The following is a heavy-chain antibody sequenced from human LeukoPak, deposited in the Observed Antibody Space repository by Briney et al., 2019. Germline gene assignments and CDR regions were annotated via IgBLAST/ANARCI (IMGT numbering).Heavy chain of an antibody. D-gene: IGHD2-15*01. CDR3: ARDYCSGGSCYRNYMDV. CDR1: GFTFSSYA. V-gene: IGHV3-30*04. Sequence: GGSLRLSCAASGFTFSSYAMHWVRQAPGKGLEWVAVISYDGSNKYYADSVKGRFTISRDNSKNTLYLQMNSLRAEDTAVYYCARDYCSGGSCYRNYMDVWGKGTTVTVSS. J-gene: IGHJ6*03. CDR2: ISYDGSNK.